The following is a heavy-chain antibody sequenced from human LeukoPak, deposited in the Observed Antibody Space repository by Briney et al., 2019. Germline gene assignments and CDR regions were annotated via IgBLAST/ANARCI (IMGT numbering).Heavy chain of an antibody. CDR2: IRSDGSNK. CDR1: GFTFSIYG. D-gene: IGHD3-22*01. V-gene: IGHV3-30*02. CDR3: AGGDYYDSSGYQSCFEY. Sequence: PGGSLRLSCAASGFTFSIYGMQWVRQAPGKGLDWVAFIRSDGSNKSYADSVKGRFTISRDNSKNTLYLQMSSLRAEDTAVYYCAGGDYYDSSGYQSCFEYWGQGTLVTVSS. J-gene: IGHJ4*02.